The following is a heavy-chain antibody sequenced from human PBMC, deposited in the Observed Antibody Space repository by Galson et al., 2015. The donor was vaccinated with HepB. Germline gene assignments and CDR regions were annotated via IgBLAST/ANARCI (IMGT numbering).Heavy chain of an antibody. D-gene: IGHD6-13*01. CDR1: GFTFSSYW. Sequence: SLRLSCAASGFTFSSYWMSWVRQAPGKGLEWVANIKQDGSEKYYVDSVKGRFTISRDNAKNSLYLQMNSLRAEDTAVYYCARDGKGSSWQLFDYWGQGTLVTVSS. CDR2: IKQDGSEK. J-gene: IGHJ4*02. CDR3: ARDGKGSSWQLFDY. V-gene: IGHV3-7*03.